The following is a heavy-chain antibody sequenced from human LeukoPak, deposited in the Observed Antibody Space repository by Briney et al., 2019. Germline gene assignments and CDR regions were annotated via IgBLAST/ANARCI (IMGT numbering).Heavy chain of an antibody. D-gene: IGHD3-10*01. V-gene: IGHV3-30*18. CDR1: GFTFSSHG. CDR3: AKARESGYFDY. J-gene: IGHJ4*02. Sequence: GRSLRLSCAASGFTFSSHGMHWVRQAPGKGLEWVAVISYDENNKYYADSVKGRFTISRDNSKNTLYLQMNSLRAEDTAVYYCAKARESGYFDYWGQGTLVTVSS. CDR2: ISYDENNK.